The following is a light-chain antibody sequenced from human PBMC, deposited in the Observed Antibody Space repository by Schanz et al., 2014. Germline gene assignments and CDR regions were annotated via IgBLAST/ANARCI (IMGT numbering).Light chain of an antibody. Sequence: EIVLTQSPATLSLSPGERATLSCRASQSVSSYLAWYQQKPGQAPRLLIYDASNRATGIPARFSGSGSGTEFTLTISSLQSEDFVVYYCQQYGNSPGTFGQGTKVEIK. CDR2: DAS. CDR1: QSVSSY. V-gene: IGKV3-11*01. CDR3: QQYGNSPGT. J-gene: IGKJ1*01.